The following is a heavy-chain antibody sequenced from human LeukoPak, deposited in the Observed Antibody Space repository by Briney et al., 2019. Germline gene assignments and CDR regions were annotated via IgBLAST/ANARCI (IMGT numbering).Heavy chain of an antibody. V-gene: IGHV4-4*07. CDR2: LHSSGST. J-gene: IGHJ4*02. CDR3: AREYSSSRYLDY. Sequence: SETLSLTCTVSAGSISAYYWSWIRQPAGRGLEWIGCLHSSGSTNYSPSLQSRVTMSLDTSKNLFSLNLSSITAADTAVYFCAREYSSSRYLDYWGQGILVTVSS. CDR1: AGSISAYY. D-gene: IGHD2-2*01.